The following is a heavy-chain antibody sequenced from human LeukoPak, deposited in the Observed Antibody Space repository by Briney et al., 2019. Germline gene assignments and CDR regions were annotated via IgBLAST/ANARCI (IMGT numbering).Heavy chain of an antibody. V-gene: IGHV3-66*02. Sequence: PGGSLRLSCAASGFTVSSNYMSWVRQAPGKGLEWVSVIYSGGSTYYADSVKGRFTISRDNSKNTLYLQMNSLRAEDTAVYYCAKDLARFCSTSCYAIDYWGQGTLVTVSS. J-gene: IGHJ4*02. CDR3: AKDLARFCSTSCYAIDY. CDR2: IYSGGST. D-gene: IGHD2-2*01. CDR1: GFTVSSNY.